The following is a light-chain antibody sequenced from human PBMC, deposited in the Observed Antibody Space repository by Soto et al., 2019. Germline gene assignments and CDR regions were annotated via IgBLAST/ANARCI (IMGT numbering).Light chain of an antibody. CDR1: SSNIGAGFD. Sequence: QSVLTQPPSVSGAPGQRVTISCTGSSSNIGAGFDVHWYQQLPGTAPKLLIYGNNNRPSGVPDRFSGSKSGTSASLAITGLQAEDEADYYCQSYDSSLSEVFGGGTKVTVL. CDR3: QSYDSSLSEV. CDR2: GNN. J-gene: IGLJ2*01. V-gene: IGLV1-40*01.